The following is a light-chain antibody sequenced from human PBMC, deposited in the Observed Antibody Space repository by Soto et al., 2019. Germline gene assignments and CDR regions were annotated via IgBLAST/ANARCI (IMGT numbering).Light chain of an antibody. CDR3: QSYDSRLSAYV. Sequence: QLVLTQPPSVSGAPGQRVTISCTGSSSNIGAGYDVHWYLQLPGTAPKLLVYTNNNRPSGVPDRFSGSTSGTSASLAITGLQAEDEADYYCQSYDSRLSAYVFGTGTKLTVL. V-gene: IGLV1-40*01. CDR1: SSNIGAGYD. CDR2: TNN. J-gene: IGLJ1*01.